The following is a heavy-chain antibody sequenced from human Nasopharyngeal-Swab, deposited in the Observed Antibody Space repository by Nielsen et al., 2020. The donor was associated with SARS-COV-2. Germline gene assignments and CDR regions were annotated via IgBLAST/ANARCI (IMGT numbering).Heavy chain of an antibody. CDR1: GFTFDDYA. D-gene: IGHD3-22*01. CDR2: ISWNSGSI. J-gene: IGHJ3*02. Sequence: SLKISCAASGFTFDDYAMHWVRQAPGKGLEWVSGISWNSGSIGYADSVKGRFTISRDNAKNSLYLQMNSLRAEDTALYYCAKGYDSSGYDSAFDIWGQGTMVTVSS. CDR3: AKGYDSSGYDSAFDI. V-gene: IGHV3-9*01.